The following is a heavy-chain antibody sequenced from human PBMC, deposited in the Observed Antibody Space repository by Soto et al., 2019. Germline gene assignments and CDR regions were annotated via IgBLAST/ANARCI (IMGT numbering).Heavy chain of an antibody. CDR1: GFTFSCSA. J-gene: IGHJ6*02. CDR3: TRLRGSGSYSYYYGMDV. D-gene: IGHD3-10*01. CDR2: IRSKANSYAT. Sequence: PGGSLRLSCAASGFTFSCSAMHWVRQASGKGLEWVGRIRSKANSYATAYAASVKGRFTISRDDSKNTAYLQMNSLKTEDTAVYYCTRLRGSGSYSYYYGMDVWGQGTTVTVSS. V-gene: IGHV3-73*01.